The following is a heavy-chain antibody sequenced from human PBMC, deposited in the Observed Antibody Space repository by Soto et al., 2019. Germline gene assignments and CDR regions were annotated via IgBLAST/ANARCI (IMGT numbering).Heavy chain of an antibody. V-gene: IGHV3-30*18. J-gene: IGHJ4*02. CDR2: ISYDGSNK. CDR1: GFTFSSYG. D-gene: IGHD6-6*01. CDR3: AKDKYSGSSGRAGSFDY. Sequence: QVQLVESGGGVVQPGRSLRLSCAASGFTFSSYGMHWVRQAPGKGLEWVAVISYDGSNKYYADSVKGRFTISRDNSKNTLYLQMNSLRAEDTAVDYCAKDKYSGSSGRAGSFDYWGQGTLVTVSS.